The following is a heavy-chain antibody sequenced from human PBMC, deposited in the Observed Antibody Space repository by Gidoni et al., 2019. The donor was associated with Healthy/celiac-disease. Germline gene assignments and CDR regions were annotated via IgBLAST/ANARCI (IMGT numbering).Heavy chain of an antibody. CDR1: GSTFTSYY. D-gene: IGHD3-10*01. Sequence: QVQLVQSGAEVKKPGDSVKVSCKAAGSTFTSYYMHWVRQAPGQGLEWMGIINPSGGSTSYAQKFQGRVTMTRDTSTSTVYMELSSLRSEDTAVYYCARGDLITMVRGALRYWGQGTLVTVSS. J-gene: IGHJ4*02. V-gene: IGHV1-46*01. CDR2: INPSGGST. CDR3: ARGDLITMVRGALRY.